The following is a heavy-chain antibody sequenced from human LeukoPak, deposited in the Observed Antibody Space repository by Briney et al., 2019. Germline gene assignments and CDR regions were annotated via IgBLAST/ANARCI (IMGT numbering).Heavy chain of an antibody. CDR1: GYTFTGYY. J-gene: IGHJ4*02. D-gene: IGHD1-26*01. CDR3: ARGWELLSFFDY. CDR2: INPNSGGT. V-gene: IGHV1-2*02. Sequence: APVKVSCKASGYTFTGYYMHWVRQAPGQGLEWMGLINPNSGGTNYAQKFQGRVTMTRDTSISKAYMEMSRLRSDDTAVYYCARGWELLSFFDYWGQGTLVTVSS.